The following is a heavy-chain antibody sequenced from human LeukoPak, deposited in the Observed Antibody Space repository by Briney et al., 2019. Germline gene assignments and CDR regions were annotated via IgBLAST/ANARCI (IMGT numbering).Heavy chain of an antibody. CDR1: GFTFITYA. CDR2: ISGSGGNT. V-gene: IGHV3-23*01. J-gene: IGHJ4*02. CDR3: ARTGSTVTMLYPFDH. Sequence: GGSLRLSCAASGFTFITYAMTWVRQAPGKGLEWVSAISGSGGNTDYADSVKGRFTISRDNSKNTLYLQMNSLRAEDTAVYYCARTGSTVTMLYPFDHWGQGTLVTVSS. D-gene: IGHD4-17*01.